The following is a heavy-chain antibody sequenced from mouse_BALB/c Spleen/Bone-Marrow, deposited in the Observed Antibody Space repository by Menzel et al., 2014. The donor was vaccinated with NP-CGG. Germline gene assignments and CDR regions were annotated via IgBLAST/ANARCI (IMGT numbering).Heavy chain of an antibody. Sequence: EVQGVASGGGFVNPGGSLKLSCAASGFAFSSYDMSWVRQTPEKRLEWVAYISSGGGSTYYPDTVKGRFTISRDNAKNTLYLQMSSLKSEDTAMYYCARQGYGYVDFDVWGAGTTVTVSS. CDR3: ARQGYGYVDFDV. CDR2: ISSGGGST. CDR1: GFAFSSYD. V-gene: IGHV5-12-1*01. J-gene: IGHJ1*01. D-gene: IGHD1-2*01.